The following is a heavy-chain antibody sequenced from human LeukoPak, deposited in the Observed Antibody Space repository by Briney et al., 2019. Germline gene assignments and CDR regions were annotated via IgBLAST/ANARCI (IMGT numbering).Heavy chain of an antibody. D-gene: IGHD5-18*01. Sequence: PGGSLRLSCAASGFTFSSYGMHWVRQDPGKGLEWVAFIRYDGSNKYYADSVKGRFTVSRDNSKNTLYLQMKSLRAEDTAVYYCARDLKVDTSLDYWGQGTQVTVSS. CDR2: IRYDGSNK. CDR1: GFTFSSYG. V-gene: IGHV3-30*02. CDR3: ARDLKVDTSLDY. J-gene: IGHJ4*02.